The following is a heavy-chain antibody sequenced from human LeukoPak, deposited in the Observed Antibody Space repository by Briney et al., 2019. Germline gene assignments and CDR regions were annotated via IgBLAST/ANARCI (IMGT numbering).Heavy chain of an antibody. CDR3: ATDLLSEMVLQSDY. Sequence: ASVKVSCKVSGYTLTELSMHWVRQAPGKGLEWMGGFDPEDGETIYAQKFQGRVTMTEDTSTDTAYMELSSLRSEDTAVYYCATDLLSEMVLQSDYWGQGTLVTVSS. J-gene: IGHJ4*02. CDR2: FDPEDGET. D-gene: IGHD5-24*01. V-gene: IGHV1-24*01. CDR1: GYTLTELS.